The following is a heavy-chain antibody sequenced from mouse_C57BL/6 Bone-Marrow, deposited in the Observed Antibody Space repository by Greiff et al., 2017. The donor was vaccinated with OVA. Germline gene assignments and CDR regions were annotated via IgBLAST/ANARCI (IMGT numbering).Heavy chain of an antibody. Sequence: VQLKESGGGLVQPGGSLKLSCAASGFTFSDYYMYWVRQTPEKRLEWVAYISNGGGSTYYPDTVKGRFTISRDNAKNTLYLQMSRLKSEDTAMYYCARELGLYAMDYWGQGTSVTVSS. CDR3: ARELGLYAMDY. D-gene: IGHD4-1*01. CDR2: ISNGGGST. J-gene: IGHJ4*01. CDR1: GFTFSDYY. V-gene: IGHV5-12*01.